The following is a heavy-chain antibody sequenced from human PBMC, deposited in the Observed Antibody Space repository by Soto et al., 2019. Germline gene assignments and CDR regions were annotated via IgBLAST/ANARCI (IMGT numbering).Heavy chain of an antibody. CDR3: ASQNYYGMDV. CDR1: GGSISSYY. CDR2: IYYSGST. V-gene: IGHV4-59*01. J-gene: IGHJ6*02. Sequence: SETLSLTCTVSGGSISSYYWSWIRQPPGKGLEWIGYIYYSGSTNYNPSLKSRVTISVDTSKNQFSLKLSSVTAADTAVYYCASQNYYGMDVWGQGTTVTVSS.